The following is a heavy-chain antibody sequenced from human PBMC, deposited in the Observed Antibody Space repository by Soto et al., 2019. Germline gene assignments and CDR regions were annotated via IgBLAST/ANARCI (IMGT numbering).Heavy chain of an antibody. CDR2: IHSGGST. CDR3: ARDAIAAAGRYYYHGLDV. Sequence: EVQLMEPGGGLVQPGGSLRLSCAASGFIVSSNYMTWIRQAPGKGLEWVSVIHSGGSTYFADNVKGRFTISRDNSKNTLYLQMNSLRAEDTAVYFCARDAIAAAGRYYYHGLDVWGQGTTVTVSS. V-gene: IGHV3-66*01. CDR1: GFIVSSNY. J-gene: IGHJ6*02. D-gene: IGHD6-13*01.